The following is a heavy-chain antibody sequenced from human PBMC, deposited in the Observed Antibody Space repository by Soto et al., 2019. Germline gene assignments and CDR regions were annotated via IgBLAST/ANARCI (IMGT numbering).Heavy chain of an antibody. CDR1: GFPFTTAG. CDR3: AKRSLGATVCTD. D-gene: IGHD2-8*02. Sequence: GASVKVSCKASGFPFTTAGINWVRQAPGQGLEWMGWISGYNGNTKYAQNFQGRVSMTTDTSTSVAYLELMTLTSDDTAVYHCAKRSLGATVCTDWGPGTLVTVSS. CDR2: ISGYNGNT. J-gene: IGHJ4*01. V-gene: IGHV1-18*01.